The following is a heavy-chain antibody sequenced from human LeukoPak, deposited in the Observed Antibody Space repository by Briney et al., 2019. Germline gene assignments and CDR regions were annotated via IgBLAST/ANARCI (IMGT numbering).Heavy chain of an antibody. Sequence: ASVKVSCKASGYTFTGYYMHWVRQAPGRGLEWMGWINPSSGGTNYAQKFQGRVTMTRDTSISTAYMELSRLRSDDTAVYYCAIGEVLRYFDWLLSPRAFDIWGQGTMITVSS. CDR1: GYTFTGYY. CDR3: AIGEVLRYFDWLLSPRAFDI. CDR2: INPSSGGT. J-gene: IGHJ3*02. V-gene: IGHV1-2*02. D-gene: IGHD3-9*01.